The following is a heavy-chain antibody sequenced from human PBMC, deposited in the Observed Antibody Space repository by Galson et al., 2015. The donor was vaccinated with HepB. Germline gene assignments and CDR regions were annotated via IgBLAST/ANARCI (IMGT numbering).Heavy chain of an antibody. V-gene: IGHV4-34*01. CDR1: GGSFSGSY. Sequence: TLSLTCAVYGGSFSGSYWNWIRQPPGKGLEWIGEVNHSGSTNYNPSLKSRVTLSVDTSKNQFSLKLTSVTAADTAVYYCARGFGNSFGYGYYYDGMDVWGQGTTVTVSS. CDR3: ARGFGNSFGYGYYYDGMDV. CDR2: VNHSGST. J-gene: IGHJ6*02. D-gene: IGHD5-18*01.